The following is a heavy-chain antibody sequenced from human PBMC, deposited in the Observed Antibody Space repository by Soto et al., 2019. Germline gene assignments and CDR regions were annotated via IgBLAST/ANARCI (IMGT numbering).Heavy chain of an antibody. J-gene: IGHJ4*02. CDR2: IRSKPNSYAT. Sequence: GGSQRLSCAASGFTFSGSALHWIRPASGKGLEWVGRIRSKPNSYATAYAASVKGRFSISRDDSKNTAYLQMSSVKTDDTAVYFCTSDWGYCNSTRCYYFDYWGQGSLVTVSS. CDR3: TSDWGYCNSTRCYYFDY. V-gene: IGHV3-73*01. CDR1: GFTFSGSA. D-gene: IGHD2-2*01.